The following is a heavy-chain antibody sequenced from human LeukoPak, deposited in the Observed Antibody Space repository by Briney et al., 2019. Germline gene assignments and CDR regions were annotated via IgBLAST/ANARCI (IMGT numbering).Heavy chain of an antibody. J-gene: IGHJ5*02. CDR3: ARSRGQLVWTFDP. CDR2: IKQDGSEK. Sequence: GGSLRLSCAASGFTFSSYWMSWVRQAPGKGLEWVASIKQDGSEKYYVDSVKGRFTISRDNAKNSLFLQMNGLRAEDTAVFHCARSRGQLVWTFDPWGQGTLVTVSS. D-gene: IGHD6-13*01. CDR1: GFTFSSYW. V-gene: IGHV3-7*01.